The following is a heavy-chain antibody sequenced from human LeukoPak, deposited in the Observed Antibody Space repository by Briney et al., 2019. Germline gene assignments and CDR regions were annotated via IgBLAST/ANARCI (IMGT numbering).Heavy chain of an antibody. J-gene: IGHJ3*01. Sequence: GGSLRLSCAASGFTFSNYGIHWVRQAPGKGLEWVAVIRSDGTNKYYVDSVKGRFTVSRDKSKNTLYLQMNSLRAEDTAVHYCAREYSGSYYVAAFDVWGQGTLVTVSS. V-gene: IGHV3-33*01. CDR2: IRSDGTNK. CDR3: AREYSGSYYVAAFDV. CDR1: GFTFSNYG. D-gene: IGHD1-26*01.